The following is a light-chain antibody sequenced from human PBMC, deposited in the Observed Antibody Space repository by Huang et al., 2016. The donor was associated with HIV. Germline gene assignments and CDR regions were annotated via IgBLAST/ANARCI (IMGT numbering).Light chain of an antibody. CDR1: QTITTY. V-gene: IGKV1-39*01. CDR3: QQSYSSLLS. CDR2: AAS. J-gene: IGKJ4*01. Sequence: DIQMTQSPSPLSASVGASVIMTCRASQTITTYLNWYQQRPGKAPQLLIYAASSLQSGGRSRFSGSGSGTDFTLTISSLQPEDFATYYCQQSYSSLLSFGGGTKVAIK.